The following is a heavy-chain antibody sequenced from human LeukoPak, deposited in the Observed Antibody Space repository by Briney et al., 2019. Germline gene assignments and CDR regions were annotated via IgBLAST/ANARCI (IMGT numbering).Heavy chain of an antibody. CDR2: LSYDGSNE. D-gene: IGHD6-13*01. J-gene: IGHJ4*02. Sequence: GGSLRLSCAASRFTFSSYSMHWVRQAPGKGLEWVAVLSYDGSNEYYTDSVKGRFTISRDNSKNTLLLQMNSLRIEDTAEYYCARDAPSPGAAHSSSYYFDYWGQGTLVTVPS. CDR1: RFTFSSYS. CDR3: ARDAPSPGAAHSSSYYFDY. V-gene: IGHV3-30-3*01.